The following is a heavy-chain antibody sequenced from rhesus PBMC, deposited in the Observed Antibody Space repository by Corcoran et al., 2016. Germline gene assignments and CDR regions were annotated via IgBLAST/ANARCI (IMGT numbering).Heavy chain of an antibody. D-gene: IGHD2-2*01. J-gene: IGHJ4*01. Sequence: QVQLQESGPGLVKPSETLSLTCAVSGGSISSNYWSWIRQSPGKGLAWIGYIYGGSVTTSYNPSLKSRVTISTDTSKNQFALKLGSVTAADTAVYYCARYCTSTTCYANYFDYWGQGVLVTVSS. CDR3: ARYCTSTTCYANYFDY. CDR1: GGSISSNY. CDR2: IYGGSVTT. V-gene: IGHV4-147*01.